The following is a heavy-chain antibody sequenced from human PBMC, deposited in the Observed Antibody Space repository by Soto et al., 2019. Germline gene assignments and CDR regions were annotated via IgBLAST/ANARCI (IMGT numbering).Heavy chain of an antibody. D-gene: IGHD3-10*01. CDR2: IRSKDYNYAT. J-gene: IGHJ5*02. CDR1: GLRFSDSP. Sequence: EVQLVQSGGGLVQPGESLQLSCAASGLRFSDSPIHWVRQASGKGLEWVGRIRSKDYNYATAYAASVKGRFAASRDDSKSTAYLQMNSLKIEDTAVYYCIRGGVRTWRLDPWGQGTLVTVSS. V-gene: IGHV3-73*01. CDR3: IRGGVRTWRLDP.